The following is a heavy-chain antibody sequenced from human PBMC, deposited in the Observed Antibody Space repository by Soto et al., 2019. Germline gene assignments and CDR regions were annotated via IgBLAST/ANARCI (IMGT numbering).Heavy chain of an antibody. Sequence: QVQLVESGGGVVQPGTSLRVSCVGPGSTFRSNVIHWVRQAPGKGLEWVALTSYDGSDKYYGDSVRGRFTISRDNSRNTVDLQMDSLRLEDTALYYCARWGTTGGLDVWGQGTLVSVSS. CDR1: GSTFRSNV. D-gene: IGHD3-16*01. CDR3: ARWGTTGGLDV. V-gene: IGHV3-30*19. CDR2: TSYDGSDK. J-gene: IGHJ1*01.